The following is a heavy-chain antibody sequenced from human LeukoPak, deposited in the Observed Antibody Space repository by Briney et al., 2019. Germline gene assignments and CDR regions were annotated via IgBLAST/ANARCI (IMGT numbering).Heavy chain of an antibody. CDR3: ARDLVTVTTVFDI. CDR1: GDSFSSHY. Sequence: SETLSLTCVVSGDSFSSHYWTWIRQSPGKGLEWIGYISYIGSTNYNPSLKSRVTISIDTSKNQFSLKLRSVTAADTAVYYCARDLVTVTTVFDIWGQGTMVSVSS. D-gene: IGHD4-17*01. V-gene: IGHV4-59*11. CDR2: ISYIGST. J-gene: IGHJ3*02.